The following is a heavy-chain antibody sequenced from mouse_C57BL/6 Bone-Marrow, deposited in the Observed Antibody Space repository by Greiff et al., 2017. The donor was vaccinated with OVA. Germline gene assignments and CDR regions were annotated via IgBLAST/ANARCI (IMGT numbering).Heavy chain of an antibody. CDR2: IDPETGGT. Sequence: VQLQQSGAELVRPGASVTLSCKASGYTFTDYEMHWVKQTPAHGLEWIGAIDPETGGTAYNQKFKGKAILTADKSSSTAYMELRSLTSEDSAVYYCTRPNWDFDYWGQGTTLTVSS. V-gene: IGHV1-15*01. CDR1: GYTFTDYE. J-gene: IGHJ2*01. D-gene: IGHD4-1*01. CDR3: TRPNWDFDY.